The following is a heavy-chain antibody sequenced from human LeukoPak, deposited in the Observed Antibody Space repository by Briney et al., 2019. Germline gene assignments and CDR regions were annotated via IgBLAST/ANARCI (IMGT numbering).Heavy chain of an antibody. D-gene: IGHD6-13*01. CDR2: IHYSGSA. J-gene: IGHJ1*01. Sequence: SKTLSLTCGVSGYSISSNNWWGWIRQLPGKGLEWIGYIHYSGSAYYNPSLKSRVTMSVDTSKNQFSLKLNSVTAVDTAVYYCASRMYGSSGRYFHHWGQGTLVTVSS. CDR3: ASRMYGSSGRYFHH. CDR1: GYSISSNNW. V-gene: IGHV4-28*01.